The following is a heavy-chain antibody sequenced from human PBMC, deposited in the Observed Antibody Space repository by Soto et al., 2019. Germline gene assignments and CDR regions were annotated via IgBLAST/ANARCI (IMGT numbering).Heavy chain of an antibody. CDR3: ARRYGASFDY. CDR2: IYYSGST. Sequence: QVQLQESGPGLVKPSETLSLTCTVSGGSISSYYWSWIRQPPGKGLEWIGYIYYSGSTNYNPSLMSRATISVDTSKNQFSLKLSSVNSADTAVYYCARRYGASFDYWGQGTLVTVSS. D-gene: IGHD4-17*01. CDR1: GGSISSYY. J-gene: IGHJ4*02. V-gene: IGHV4-59*01.